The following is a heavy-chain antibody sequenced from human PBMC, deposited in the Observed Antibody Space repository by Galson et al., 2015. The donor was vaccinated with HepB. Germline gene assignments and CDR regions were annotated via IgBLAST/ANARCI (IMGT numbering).Heavy chain of an antibody. CDR3: ARVSTLDDLDYGMDV. CDR2: IYYTGTT. Sequence: TLSLTCTVSGGSISGGAYYWSWIRQHPGKGLECIGYIYYTGTTYSNPSLKSLLTISVDTSKNQFSLKLRSVTAADTAVYYCARVSTLDDLDYGMDVWGQGTTVTVSS. J-gene: IGHJ6*02. CDR1: GGSISGGAYY. V-gene: IGHV4-31*01. D-gene: IGHD3-16*02.